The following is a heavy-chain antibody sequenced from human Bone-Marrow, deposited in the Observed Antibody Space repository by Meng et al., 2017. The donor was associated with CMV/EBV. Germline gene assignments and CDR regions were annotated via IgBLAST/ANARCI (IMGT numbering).Heavy chain of an antibody. Sequence: ASVKVSCKASGYTFTGYYMHWVRQAPGQGLEWMGWINPNSGGTNYAQKFQGRVTMTRDTSISTAYMELSRLRSDDTAVYYCARDGPWGIEMATIDYFDYWGQGTRVTGSS. J-gene: IGHJ4*02. CDR1: GYTFTGYY. CDR2: INPNSGGT. CDR3: ARDGPWGIEMATIDYFDY. V-gene: IGHV1-2*02. D-gene: IGHD5-24*01.